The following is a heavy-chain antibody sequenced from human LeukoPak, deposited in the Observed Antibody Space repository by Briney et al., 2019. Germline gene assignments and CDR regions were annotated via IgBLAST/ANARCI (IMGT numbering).Heavy chain of an antibody. D-gene: IGHD3-22*01. CDR3: VRLSPYDSSGYYYDY. CDR2: IGTAGDT. J-gene: IGHJ4*02. Sequence: GGCLRLSCAASGFTFTNYGMHWVRQAIGKGLEWVSGIGTAGDTYYPGSVKGRFTISRENAKNSMYLQMNSLRAGDTAVYYCVRLSPYDSSGYYYDYWGQGTLVTVSS. CDR1: GFTFTNYG. V-gene: IGHV3-13*01.